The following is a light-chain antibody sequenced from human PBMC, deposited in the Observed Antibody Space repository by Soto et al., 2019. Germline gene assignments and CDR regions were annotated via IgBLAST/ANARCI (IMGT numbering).Light chain of an antibody. Sequence: DIQMTQSPSSLSASVGDRVTITCRASQGIRDALGWYQQKPGKAPKRLIYAAYSLQSGVPSRFTGSGSGTEFTLTFNSLKAEDFATSYCLQHNSYPHTFGQGTKLEIK. V-gene: IGKV1-17*01. CDR2: AAY. CDR1: QGIRDA. CDR3: LQHNSYPHT. J-gene: IGKJ1*01.